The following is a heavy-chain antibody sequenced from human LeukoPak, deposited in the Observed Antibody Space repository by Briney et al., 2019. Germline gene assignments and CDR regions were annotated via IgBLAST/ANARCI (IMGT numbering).Heavy chain of an antibody. CDR3: ARDREVLRFLEWFLTD. CDR1: GYTFTSYG. J-gene: IGHJ4*02. D-gene: IGHD3-3*01. CDR2: ISAYNGNT. V-gene: IGHV1-18*01. Sequence: GASVKVSCKASGYTFTSYGISWVRQAPGQGLEWMGWISAYNGNTNYAQKLQGRVTMTTDTSTSTAYMELRSLRSDDTAVYHCARDREVLRFLEWFLTDWGQGTLVTVSS.